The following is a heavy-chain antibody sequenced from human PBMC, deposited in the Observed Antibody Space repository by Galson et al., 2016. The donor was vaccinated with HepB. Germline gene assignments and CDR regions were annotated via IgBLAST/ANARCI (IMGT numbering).Heavy chain of an antibody. CDR2: ISWNSGSI. CDR1: GFTLDHYA. CDR3: AKDSGAYYYDSSGYRRNAFDI. V-gene: IGHV3-9*01. Sequence: SLRLSCAASGFTLDHYAMHWVRRAPGKGLEWVSGISWNSGSIGYADSVKGRFTTSRDNAKNSLYLQMNSLRAGGTALYYCAKDSGAYYYDSSGYRRNAFDIWGQGTMVTVSS. D-gene: IGHD3-22*01. J-gene: IGHJ3*02.